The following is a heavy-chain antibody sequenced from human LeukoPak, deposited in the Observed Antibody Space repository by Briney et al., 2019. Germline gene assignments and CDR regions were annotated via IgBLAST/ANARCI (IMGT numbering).Heavy chain of an antibody. D-gene: IGHD3-16*01. V-gene: IGHV1-8*01. Sequence: ASVKVSCKASGYTFTSYDINWVRQATGQGLEWMGWMNPNSGNTGYAQKFQGRVTMTRNTSISTAYMELSSLRSEDTAVYYCARGHSNRWGYYFDYWGQGTLVTASS. CDR1: GYTFTSYD. J-gene: IGHJ4*02. CDR3: ARGHSNRWGYYFDY. CDR2: MNPNSGNT.